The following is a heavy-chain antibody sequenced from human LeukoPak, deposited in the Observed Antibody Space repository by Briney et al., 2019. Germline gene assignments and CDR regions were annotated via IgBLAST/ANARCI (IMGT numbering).Heavy chain of an antibody. CDR2: MNPNSGNT. CDR3: TTDLKESGSDTTTGFQY. V-gene: IGHV1-8*01. D-gene: IGHD1-26*01. CDR1: GYTFTSYD. Sequence: ASVKVSCKASGYTFTSYDINWVRQATGQGLEWMGWMNPNSGNTGYAQKFQGRVTMTRNTSISTAYMELSSLKVEDTAVYYCTTDLKESGSDTTTGFQYWGQGTLVTVSS. J-gene: IGHJ4*02.